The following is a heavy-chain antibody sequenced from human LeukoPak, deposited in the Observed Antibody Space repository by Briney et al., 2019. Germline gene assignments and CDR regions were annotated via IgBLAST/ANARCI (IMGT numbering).Heavy chain of an antibody. J-gene: IGHJ4*02. V-gene: IGHV4-39*01. CDR1: GGSISSSNYY. Sequence: PSETLSLTCTVSGGSISSSNYYWGWIRQPPGKGLEWIGNIYYSGRTYYNPSLKSRVTIFVDTSKNQFSLKLSSVTAADTTVYYCARAYFSSSSCYFDYWGQGTLVTVSS. CDR3: ARAYFSSSSCYFDY. CDR2: IYYSGRT. D-gene: IGHD2-15*01.